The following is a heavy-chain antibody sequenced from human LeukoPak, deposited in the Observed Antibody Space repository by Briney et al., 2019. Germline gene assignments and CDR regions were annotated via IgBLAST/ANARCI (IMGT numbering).Heavy chain of an antibody. Sequence: SETLSLTCTVSGGSISSYYWSWIRQPPGKGLEWIGYIYYSGSTNYSSSLKSRVTISVDTSKNQFSLKLSSVTAADTAVYYCARGGYYYGSGSLPFDYWGQGTLVTVSS. V-gene: IGHV4-59*01. CDR1: GGSISSYY. J-gene: IGHJ4*02. CDR2: IYYSGST. D-gene: IGHD3-10*01. CDR3: ARGGYYYGSGSLPFDY.